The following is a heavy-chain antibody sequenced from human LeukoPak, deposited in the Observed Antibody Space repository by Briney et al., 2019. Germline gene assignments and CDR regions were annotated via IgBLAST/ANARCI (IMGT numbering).Heavy chain of an antibody. Sequence: GGSLRLSCAASGFTFDDYGMSWVRQAPGKGLEWVSGINWNGGSTGYADSVKGRFTISRDNAKNSLYLQMNSLRAEDTALYYCAKDGPDRYYYDSSGYYDYYYYMDVWGKGTTVTISS. V-gene: IGHV3-20*04. CDR2: INWNGGST. CDR3: AKDGPDRYYYDSSGYYDYYYYMDV. CDR1: GFTFDDYG. D-gene: IGHD3-22*01. J-gene: IGHJ6*03.